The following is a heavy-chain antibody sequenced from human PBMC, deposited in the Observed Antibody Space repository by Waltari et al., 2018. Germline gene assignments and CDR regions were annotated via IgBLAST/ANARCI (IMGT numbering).Heavy chain of an antibody. CDR3: ARDCSGSWYYWFDP. Sequence: QLRLQESGPGLVKPSETLSLTCTVSGDSISSSKYAWGWIRQPPGKWLELIGSIYYTGSTYYNPSLKSRFTISVDTSKNQFSLKLSSVTAADTAVYYCARDCSGSWYYWFDPWGQGTLVTVSS. CDR1: GDSISSSKYA. J-gene: IGHJ5*02. D-gene: IGHD6-13*01. V-gene: IGHV4-39*07. CDR2: IYYTGST.